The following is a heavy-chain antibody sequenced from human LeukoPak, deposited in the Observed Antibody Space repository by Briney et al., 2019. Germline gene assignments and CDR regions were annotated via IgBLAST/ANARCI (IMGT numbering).Heavy chain of an antibody. J-gene: IGHJ4*02. CDR1: GYTFTSYG. Sequence: ASVKVSCKASGYTFTSYGISWVRQAPGQGLEWMGWISAYNGNTNYAQKLQGRVTMTTDTSTSTAYMELSSLRSEDTAVYYCARVPAGIAAAGTMDYWGQGTLVTVSS. CDR3: ARVPAGIAAAGTMDY. V-gene: IGHV1-18*01. D-gene: IGHD6-13*01. CDR2: ISAYNGNT.